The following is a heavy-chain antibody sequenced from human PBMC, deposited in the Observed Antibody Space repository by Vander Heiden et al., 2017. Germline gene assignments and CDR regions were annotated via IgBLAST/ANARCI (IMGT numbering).Heavy chain of an antibody. V-gene: IGHV3-15*07. CDR3: TTGGIQLWADFDY. J-gene: IGHJ4*02. D-gene: IGHD5-18*01. Sequence: EVQLVESGGGLVKPGGSLRLSCAASGFTFSNAWMNWVRQAPGKGLVWVGRIKSKTDGGTTDYAAPVKGRFTISRDDSKNTLYLQMNSLKTEDTAVYYCTTGGIQLWADFDYWGQGTLVTVSS. CDR1: GFTFSNAW. CDR2: IKSKTDGGTT.